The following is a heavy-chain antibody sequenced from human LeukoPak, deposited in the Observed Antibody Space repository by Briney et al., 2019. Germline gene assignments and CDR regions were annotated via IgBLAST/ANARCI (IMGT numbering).Heavy chain of an antibody. V-gene: IGHV1-58*02. CDR1: GFTFTSSA. CDR2: IVVGSGNT. CDR3: AAVQVARQSYYFDY. Sequence: SVKVSCKASGFTFTSSAMQWVRQARGQRLEWIGWIVVGSGNTNYAQKFQERVTITRDMSTSTAYMELSSLRSEDTAVYYCAAVQVARQSYYFDYWGQGTLVTVSS. J-gene: IGHJ4*02. D-gene: IGHD2-15*01.